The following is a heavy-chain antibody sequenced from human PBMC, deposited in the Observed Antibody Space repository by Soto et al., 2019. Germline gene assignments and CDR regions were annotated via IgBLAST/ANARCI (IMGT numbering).Heavy chain of an antibody. CDR1: GFIFSNYA. Sequence: GGSLRLSCAASGFIFSNYAMHWVRRAPGKGLEWVGLISYDGSNKYYADSMKGRFTISRDNAKNTLFLQMNSLRPEDTAVYHCAKEVGDRSAYYYDPNWFDHWGQGT. CDR3: AKEVGDRSAYYYDPNWFDH. J-gene: IGHJ5*02. CDR2: ISYDGSNK. D-gene: IGHD3-22*01. V-gene: IGHV3-30*18.